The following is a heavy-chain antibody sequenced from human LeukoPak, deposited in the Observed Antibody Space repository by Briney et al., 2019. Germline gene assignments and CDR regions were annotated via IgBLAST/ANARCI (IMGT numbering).Heavy chain of an antibody. Sequence: NHGESLQISCKGSGYSFSSYWIGWVRQMPGKGLEWMGIIYPGDSDTRYSPSFQGQVTISVDKSISTAYLQWSSLKASDSAMYYCARRRGRLDYWGQGTLVTVSS. CDR1: GYSFSSYW. CDR3: ARRRGRLDY. D-gene: IGHD3-10*01. V-gene: IGHV5-51*01. CDR2: IYPGDSDT. J-gene: IGHJ4*02.